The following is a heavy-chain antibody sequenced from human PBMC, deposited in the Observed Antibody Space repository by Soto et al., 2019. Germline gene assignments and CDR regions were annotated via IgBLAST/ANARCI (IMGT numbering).Heavy chain of an antibody. J-gene: IGHJ4*02. CDR3: AKDPRAAAEFSVVDY. CDR2: ISYDGSNK. V-gene: IGHV3-30*18. D-gene: IGHD6-13*01. CDR1: GFTFSSYG. Sequence: PGGSLRLSCAASGFTFSSYGMHWVRQAPGKGLEWVAVISYDGSNKYYADSVKGRFTISRDNSKNTLYLQMISLRAEDTSVYYFAKDPRAAAEFSVVDYWGQATLVTVSS.